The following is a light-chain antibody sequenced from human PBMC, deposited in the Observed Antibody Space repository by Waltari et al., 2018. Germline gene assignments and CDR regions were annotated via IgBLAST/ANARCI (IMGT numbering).Light chain of an antibody. V-gene: IGKV1-5*03. Sequence: DIQMTQSPSTLSASVGDRVTITCRASQSISSWLAWYQQKPGKAPKLLIYKASSLERVVPSRFSGSGSGTEFTLTISSLQPDDFATYYCQQYNSYPYTFGQGTKLEIK. CDR1: QSISSW. CDR2: KAS. CDR3: QQYNSYPYT. J-gene: IGKJ2*01.